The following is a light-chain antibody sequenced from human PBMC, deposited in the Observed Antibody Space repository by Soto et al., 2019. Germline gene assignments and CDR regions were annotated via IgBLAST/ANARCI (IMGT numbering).Light chain of an antibody. CDR3: QHYNNWPPWT. CDR1: QSVSSN. V-gene: IGKV3-15*01. CDR2: GAS. J-gene: IGKJ1*01. Sequence: ENVMSQSPATLSVYPGERATLSCRASQSVSSNLAWYQQKPGQAPRLLIYGASTRATGIPARFTGSGSGTEFTLTISSLQSEDFAVYYCQHYNNWPPWTFGQGTKVDIK.